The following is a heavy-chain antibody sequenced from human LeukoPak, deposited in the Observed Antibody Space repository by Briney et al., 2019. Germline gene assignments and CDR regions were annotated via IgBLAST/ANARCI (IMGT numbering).Heavy chain of an antibody. CDR2: ISYDGGNK. J-gene: IGHJ4*02. Sequence: GGSLRLSCAASGFTVSSNYMSWVRQAPGKGLEWVAVISYDGGNKYYADSVKGRFTISRDNSKNTLYLQMNSLRAEDTAVYYCAKGTMIVGIDYWGQGTLVTVSS. CDR1: GFTVSSNY. D-gene: IGHD3-22*01. V-gene: IGHV3-30*18. CDR3: AKGTMIVGIDY.